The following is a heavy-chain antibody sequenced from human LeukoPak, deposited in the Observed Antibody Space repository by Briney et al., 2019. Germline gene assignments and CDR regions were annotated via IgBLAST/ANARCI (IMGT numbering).Heavy chain of an antibody. V-gene: IGHV4-4*02. CDR1: GGSISSSNW. Sequence: TSETLSLTCAVSGGSISSSNWWSWVRQPPGKGLEGIGEIYHSGSTNYNPSLKRRVTLSVDTSKNQFSLKLSSVTAADTAVYYCARGSDEMSDIVVVPAATYFDYWGQGTLVTVSS. D-gene: IGHD2-2*01. CDR3: ARGSDEMSDIVVVPAATYFDY. J-gene: IGHJ4*02. CDR2: IYHSGST.